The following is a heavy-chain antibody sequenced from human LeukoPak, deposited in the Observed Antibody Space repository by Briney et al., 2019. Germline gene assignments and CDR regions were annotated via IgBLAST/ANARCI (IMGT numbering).Heavy chain of an antibody. CDR2: ISSSGRTI. D-gene: IGHD3-22*01. Sequence: NPGGSLRLSCAASGFTSSSYAMSWIRQAPGKGLEWLSYISSSGRTIYYADSVKGRFTISRDNAKNSLYLQMNSLRVEDTAVYYCARHYYHSSGHGGYWGQGTLVTVSS. CDR1: GFTSSSYA. V-gene: IGHV3-11*01. CDR3: ARHYYHSSGHGGY. J-gene: IGHJ4*02.